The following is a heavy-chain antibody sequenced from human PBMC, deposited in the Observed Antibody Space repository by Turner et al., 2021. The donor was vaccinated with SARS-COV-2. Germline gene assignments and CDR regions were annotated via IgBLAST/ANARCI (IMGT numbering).Heavy chain of an antibody. D-gene: IGHD3-22*01. CDR2: ISYDGSNK. V-gene: IGHV3-30*18. Sequence: VQLVESGGGLVKPGGSLRLSCAASGFTFSGYSMNWVRQAPGKGLEWVAVISYDGSNKYYADSVKGRFTISRDNSKNTLYLQMNSLRAEDTAVYYCAKFPAYYYDSSGYYDGDYWGQGTLVTVSS. CDR3: AKFPAYYYDSSGYYDGDY. J-gene: IGHJ4*02. CDR1: GFTFSGYS.